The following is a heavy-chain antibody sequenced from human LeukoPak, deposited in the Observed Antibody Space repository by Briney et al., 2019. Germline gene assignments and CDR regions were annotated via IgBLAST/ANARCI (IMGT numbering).Heavy chain of an antibody. CDR1: GGSISSSTYN. Sequence: SETLSLTCTVSGGSISSSTYNWGWIRQPPGKGLEWIGSIYYSGSTHYNPSLKTRVTMSVDTSKNQFSLKLSSVTAADTAVYYCARGRLSAAGAEYFQHWGQGTLVTVSS. V-gene: IGHV4-39*07. CDR2: IYYSGST. CDR3: ARGRLSAAGAEYFQH. D-gene: IGHD6-13*01. J-gene: IGHJ1*01.